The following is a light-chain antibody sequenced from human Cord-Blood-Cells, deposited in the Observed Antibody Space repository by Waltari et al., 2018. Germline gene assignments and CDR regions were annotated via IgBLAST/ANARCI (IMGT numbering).Light chain of an antibody. CDR1: RSAFAGYNY. Sequence: QSALTQPASVSGSPGQPITISCTRTRSAFAGYNYVSWYQQHPGKAPKLMIYDVSNRPSGVSNRFSGSKSGNTASLTISGLQAEDEADYYCSSYTSSSTLYVFGTGTKVTVL. V-gene: IGLV2-14*01. CDR3: SSYTSSSTLYV. J-gene: IGLJ1*01. CDR2: DVS.